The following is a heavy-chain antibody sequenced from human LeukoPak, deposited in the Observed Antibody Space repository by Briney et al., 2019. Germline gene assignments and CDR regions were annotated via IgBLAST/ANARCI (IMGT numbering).Heavy chain of an antibody. CDR1: GYTFTGYY. V-gene: IGHV1-2*02. Sequence: ASVKVSCKASGYTFTGYYMHWVRQAPGQGLEWMGWINPNSGGTNYAQKFQGRVTMTRDTSISTAYMELSRLRSDDTAVYYCASPYDSSGLDAFDIWGQGTMVTVSS. CDR3: ASPYDSSGLDAFDI. J-gene: IGHJ3*02. CDR2: INPNSGGT. D-gene: IGHD3-22*01.